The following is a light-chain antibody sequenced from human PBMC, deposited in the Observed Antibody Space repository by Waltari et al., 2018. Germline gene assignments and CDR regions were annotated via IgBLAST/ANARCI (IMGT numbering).Light chain of an antibody. V-gene: IGLV2-14*03. CDR1: RSDVGAYNY. Sequence: HSALTQPASVSGSPGQSIPISCTGTRSDVGAYNYVSWYQQHPGKAPKLMIYDVSNRPSGVSTRFSGSKSGNTASLTISGLQAEDEADYYCCSVTSSISWVFGGGTRLTVL. CDR2: DVS. CDR3: CSVTSSISWV. J-gene: IGLJ3*02.